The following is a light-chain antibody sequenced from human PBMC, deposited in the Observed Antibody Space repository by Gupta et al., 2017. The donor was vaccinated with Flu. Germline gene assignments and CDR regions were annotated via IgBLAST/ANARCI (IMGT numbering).Light chain of an antibody. CDR1: QSLVHRDGNTY. V-gene: IGKV2-30*02. CDR2: KVS. CDR3: RRGTGWPYA. Sequence: VTLGQPAAISCRSSQSLVHRDGNTYLHWFQQRPGQSPRRLIYKVSNRDSGVPDRFSGSGSGTDFTLKISRVEADDVGVYYCRRGTGWPYAFGQGTKLEI. J-gene: IGKJ2*01.